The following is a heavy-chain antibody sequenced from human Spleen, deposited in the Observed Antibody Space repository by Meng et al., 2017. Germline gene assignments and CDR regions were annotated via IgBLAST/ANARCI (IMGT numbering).Heavy chain of an antibody. V-gene: IGHV3-11*01. CDR1: EFTFSDYY. Sequence: QVQLVESGGGVVQPGRSLKLSFAASEFTFSDYYMSWIRQAPGTGLEWISYISTSGNTIYYTDSVKGRFAISRDNAKNSLYLQMSSLRAEDTAVYYCARGFNGGNSGAFGYWGQGTLVTVSS. CDR2: ISTSGNTI. J-gene: IGHJ4*02. CDR3: ARGFNGGNSGAFGY. D-gene: IGHD4-23*01.